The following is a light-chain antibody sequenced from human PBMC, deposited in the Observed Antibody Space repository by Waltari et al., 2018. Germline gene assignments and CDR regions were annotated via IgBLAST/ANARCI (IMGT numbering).Light chain of an antibody. V-gene: IGLV1-51*02. J-gene: IGLJ7*01. CDR3: GTWDSSLSGAV. CDR2: EDS. CDR1: SSNIGHNY. Sequence: QSVLTQPPSVSAAPGQRVTISCSRGSSNIGHNYVSWYRQFPGTAPKLLIYEDSELPSGIPGRFSGSKSGTSATLDITGLQAGDEADYYCGTWDSSLSGAVFGGGTHLTVL.